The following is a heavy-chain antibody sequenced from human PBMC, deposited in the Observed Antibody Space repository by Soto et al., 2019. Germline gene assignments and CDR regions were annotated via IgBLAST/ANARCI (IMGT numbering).Heavy chain of an antibody. V-gene: IGHV3-21*01. CDR1: GFTFSSYS. Sequence: AGGSLRLSCAASGFTFSSYSMNWVRQAPGKGLEWVSSISSSSSYIYYADSVKGRFTISRDNAKNSPYLQMNSLRAEGTAVYYCARVESYDFWSGYYTTFGMDVWGQGTTVTVSS. CDR3: ARVESYDFWSGYYTTFGMDV. J-gene: IGHJ6*02. CDR2: ISSSSSYI. D-gene: IGHD3-3*01.